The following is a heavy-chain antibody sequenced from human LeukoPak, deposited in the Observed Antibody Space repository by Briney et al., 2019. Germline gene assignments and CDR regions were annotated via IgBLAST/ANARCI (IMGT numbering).Heavy chain of an antibody. CDR3: ARELIVPAAFSCWYFDL. J-gene: IGHJ2*01. D-gene: IGHD2-2*01. CDR1: GVSISSYY. CDR2: IYYSGST. Sequence: SETLSLTCTVSGVSISSYYLSWIRQPPGKGLEWIGYIYYSGSTNYNPSLKSRVTISVYTSKNQFSLKLSSVTAADTAVYYCARELIVPAAFSCWYFDLWGRGTLVTVSS. V-gene: IGHV4-59*01.